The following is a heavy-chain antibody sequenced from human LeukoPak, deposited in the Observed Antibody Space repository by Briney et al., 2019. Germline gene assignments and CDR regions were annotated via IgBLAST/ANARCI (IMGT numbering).Heavy chain of an antibody. Sequence: GGSLRLSCAASGFTFSNAWMSWVRQAPGKGLEWVGRIKSKTDGGTTDYAAPVKGRFTISRDDSKNTLYLQMNSLKTEDTAVYYCTTERMVRGVNLYYYYMDVWGKGTTVTVSS. V-gene: IGHV3-15*01. CDR1: GFTFSNAW. J-gene: IGHJ6*03. CDR3: TTERMVRGVNLYYYYMDV. CDR2: IKSKTDGGTT. D-gene: IGHD3-10*01.